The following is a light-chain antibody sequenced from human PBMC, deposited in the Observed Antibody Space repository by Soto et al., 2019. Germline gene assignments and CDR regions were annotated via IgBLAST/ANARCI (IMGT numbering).Light chain of an antibody. CDR1: QSVSSN. Sequence: EIVMTQSPATLSVSPGERATLSCRASQSVSSNLAWYQQKPGQAPRLLIYGASTRATGIPARFSGSGSGTEFTLNISSVQSEDFAVYYCQQYNNWPGTLGQGTKVEIK. V-gene: IGKV3-15*01. CDR3: QQYNNWPGT. J-gene: IGKJ1*01. CDR2: GAS.